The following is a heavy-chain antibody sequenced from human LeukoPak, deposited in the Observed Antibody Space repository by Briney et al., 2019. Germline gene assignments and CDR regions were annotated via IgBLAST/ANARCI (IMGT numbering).Heavy chain of an antibody. D-gene: IGHD3-10*01. V-gene: IGHV4-38-2*02. CDR1: GYSISSGYY. CDR3: AKSNGYGLIDI. CDR2: IYHSGST. Sequence: SETLSLTCNVSGYSISSGYYWGWIRQPPGKGLQWIGTIYHSGSTYYNPSLKSRVTISVDTSKNQFSLKVNSVTAADTAVYYCAKSNGYGLIDIWGQGTMVTVSS. J-gene: IGHJ3*02.